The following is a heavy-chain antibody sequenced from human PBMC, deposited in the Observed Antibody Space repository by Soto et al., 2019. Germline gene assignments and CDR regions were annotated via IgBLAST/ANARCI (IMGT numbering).Heavy chain of an antibody. CDR1: GLSISTYG. CDR3: AKDSPVLTV. D-gene: IGHD2-15*01. J-gene: IGHJ6*02. CDR2: ISGGSDST. Sequence: GGSLRLSCAASGLSISTYGMSWVRQAPGKGLEWVSAISGGSDSTYYADSVKGRFTISRDNSKNTLYLQMNSLRAEDTAVYYCAKDSPVLTVWGQGTTVTVSS. V-gene: IGHV3-23*01.